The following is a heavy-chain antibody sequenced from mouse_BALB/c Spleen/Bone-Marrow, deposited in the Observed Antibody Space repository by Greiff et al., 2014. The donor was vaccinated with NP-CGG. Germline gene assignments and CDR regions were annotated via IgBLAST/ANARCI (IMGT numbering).Heavy chain of an antibody. V-gene: IGHV2-9*02. J-gene: IGHJ1*01. CDR1: GFSLTSYG. D-gene: IGHD2-3*01. CDR2: IWAGGST. Sequence: VMLVESGPGLVAPSQSLSITCTVSGFSLTSYGVHWVRQPPGKGLEWPGVIWAGGSTNYNSALMSRLSISKDNSKSQVFLKMNSLQTDDTAMYYCARVYLWYFDVWGAGTTVTVSS. CDR3: ARVYLWYFDV.